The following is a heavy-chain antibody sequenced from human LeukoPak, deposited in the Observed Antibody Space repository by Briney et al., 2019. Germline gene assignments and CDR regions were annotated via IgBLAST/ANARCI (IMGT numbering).Heavy chain of an antibody. CDR3: ATGSSRYYYYMDV. Sequence: SETLSLTCTVSGGSIRSNSYYWGWIRQSPGKGLEWIGSIYFSGNTYYNPSLKSRVTISVDTSKNQFSLKLSSVTAADTAVYYCATGSSRYYYYMDVWGKGTTVTVSS. J-gene: IGHJ6*03. V-gene: IGHV4-39*01. CDR2: IYFSGNT. D-gene: IGHD3-10*01. CDR1: GGSIRSNSYY.